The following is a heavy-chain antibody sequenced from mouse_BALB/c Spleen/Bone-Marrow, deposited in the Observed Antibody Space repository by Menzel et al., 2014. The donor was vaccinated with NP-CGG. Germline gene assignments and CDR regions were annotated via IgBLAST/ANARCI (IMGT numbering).Heavy chain of an antibody. CDR1: GFTFSSYA. J-gene: IGHJ3*01. CDR2: ISSGGST. CDR3: AREGGYYGYDEVAWFVY. V-gene: IGHV5-6-5*01. D-gene: IGHD2-2*01. Sequence: EVHLVESGGGLVKPGGSLKLSCAASGFTFSSYAMSWVRQTPEKRLEWIASISSGGSTYYPDSVKGRFNSSRDNARNILYLQMSSLRAEDTAMYYCAREGGYYGYDEVAWFVYWGQGTLVTVSA.